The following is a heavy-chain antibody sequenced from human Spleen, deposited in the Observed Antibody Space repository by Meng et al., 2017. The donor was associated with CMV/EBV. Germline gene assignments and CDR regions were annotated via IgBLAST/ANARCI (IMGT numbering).Heavy chain of an antibody. CDR3: ARVRYCDY. CDR2: INSDGSTT. D-gene: IGHD2-15*01. CDR1: GFTFSSHW. J-gene: IGHJ4*02. V-gene: IGHV3-74*01. Sequence: GGSLRLSCAASGFTFSSHWMHWVRQTPGKGLVWVSRINSDGSTTNYADSVKGRFTISRDNAQNTLNLQMNSLRAEDTAVYYCARVRYCDYWGQGALVTVSS.